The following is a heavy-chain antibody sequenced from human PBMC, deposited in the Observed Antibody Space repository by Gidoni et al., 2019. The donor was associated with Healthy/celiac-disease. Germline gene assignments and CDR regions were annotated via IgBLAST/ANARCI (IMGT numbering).Heavy chain of an antibody. D-gene: IGHD4-4*01. V-gene: IGHV3-21*01. J-gene: IGHJ4*02. CDR2: ISSSSSYI. Sequence: EVQLVESGGGLVKPGGSLSLYCAASGFTFSSYSMNWVRQAPGKGLEWVSSISSSSSYISYADSVKGRFTISRDNAKNSLYLQMNSLRAEDTAVYYCARDVRRKDYRDEGDFDYWGQGTLVTVSS. CDR1: GFTFSSYS. CDR3: ARDVRRKDYRDEGDFDY.